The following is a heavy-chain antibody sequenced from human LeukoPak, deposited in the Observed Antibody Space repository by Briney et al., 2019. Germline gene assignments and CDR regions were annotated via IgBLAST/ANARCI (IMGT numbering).Heavy chain of an antibody. V-gene: IGHV1-69*04. D-gene: IGHD1-26*01. J-gene: IGHJ3*02. CDR3: ARAKWELQAFDI. CDR2: IIPILGIA. Sequence: SVKVSCKASGGTFSSYAISWVQQAPGQGLEWMGRIIPILGIANYAQKFQGRVTITADKSTSTAYMELSSLRSEDTAVYYCARAKWELQAFDIWGQGTMVTVSS. CDR1: GGTFSSYA.